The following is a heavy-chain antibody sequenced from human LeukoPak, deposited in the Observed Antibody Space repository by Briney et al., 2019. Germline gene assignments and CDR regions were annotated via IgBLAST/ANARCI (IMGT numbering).Heavy chain of an antibody. J-gene: IGHJ4*02. CDR2: IKSKTDGGTT. Sequence: GGSLRLSCAASGFTFSNAWMSWVRQAPGKGLEWVGRIKSKTDGGTTDYAAPVKGRFTISRDDSKNTLYLQMNSLKTEDTAVYYCTREDIVATIVDYWGQGTLVTVSS. CDR1: GFTFSNAW. CDR3: TREDIVATIVDY. V-gene: IGHV3-15*01. D-gene: IGHD5-12*01.